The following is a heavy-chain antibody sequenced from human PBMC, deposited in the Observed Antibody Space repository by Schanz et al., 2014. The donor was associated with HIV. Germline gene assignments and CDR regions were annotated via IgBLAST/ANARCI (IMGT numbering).Heavy chain of an antibody. J-gene: IGHJ6*02. CDR1: GFTFNSYA. CDR3: ANSGYCTSGICYTRGNGMDV. D-gene: IGHD2-8*01. V-gene: IGHV3-23*01. CDR2: IRGGAGGT. Sequence: EVQLLESGGGLLHPGGSLRLSCAASGFTFNSYAMNALSWVRQAPGRGLEWVSDIRGGAGGTYYADSVKGRFTISRDNPKNRLYLQMNSLRAEDTAVYYCANSGYCTSGICYTRGNGMDVWGQGTTVTVSS.